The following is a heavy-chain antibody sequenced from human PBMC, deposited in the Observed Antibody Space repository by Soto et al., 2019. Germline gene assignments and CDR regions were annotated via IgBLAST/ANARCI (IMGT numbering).Heavy chain of an antibody. CDR2: MNPNSGNT. CDR3: AREHSGRYPH. D-gene: IGHD1-26*01. V-gene: IGHV1-8*01. CDR1: GYSFTSYD. Sequence: QVQLVQSGAEVKKPGASVKVSCKASGYSFTSYDINWVRQATGQGLEWMGWMNPNSGNTAYAQKFQGRVTMTRNTSISTAYTELSSLRTEGTAVYYCAREHSGRYPHWGQGTLVTVSS. J-gene: IGHJ4*02.